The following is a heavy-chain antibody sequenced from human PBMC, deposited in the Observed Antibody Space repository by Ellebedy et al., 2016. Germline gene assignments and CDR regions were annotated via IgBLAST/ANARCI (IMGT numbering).Heavy chain of an antibody. V-gene: IGHV4-59*02. CDR2: VFHTGGT. CDR1: GGSVSSDY. Sequence: SETLSLTCNVSGGSVSSDYWNWMRRPPGKGLEWIGFVFHTGGTLRNPSLESRVTMSVDTSKSQFSLRLTSVTAADTAVYYCAKWNGGWYAFDVWGRGTTVTVSS. J-gene: IGHJ3*01. CDR3: AKWNGGWYAFDV. D-gene: IGHD6-19*01.